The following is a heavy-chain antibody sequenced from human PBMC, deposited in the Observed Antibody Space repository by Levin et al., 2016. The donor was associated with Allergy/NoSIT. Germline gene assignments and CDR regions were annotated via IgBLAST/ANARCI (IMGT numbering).Heavy chain of an antibody. J-gene: IGHJ3*02. CDR3: ARHNSSGWYEYDAFDI. Sequence: KVSCKGSGYSFTSYWIGWVRQMPGKGLEWMGIIYPGDSDTRYSPSFQGQVTISADKSISTAYLQWSSLKASDTAMYYCARHNSSGWYEYDAFDIWGQGTMVTVSS. CDR2: IYPGDSDT. V-gene: IGHV5-51*01. CDR1: GYSFTSYW. D-gene: IGHD6-19*01.